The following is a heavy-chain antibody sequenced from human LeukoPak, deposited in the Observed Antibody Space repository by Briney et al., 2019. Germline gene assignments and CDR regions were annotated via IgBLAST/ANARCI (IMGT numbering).Heavy chain of an antibody. CDR2: ISGSGGST. V-gene: IGHV3-23*01. CDR3: AKYYYDSSGYYFSYYFDY. D-gene: IGHD3-22*01. Sequence: GGSLRLSCAASGFTFSSYAMSWVRQAPGKGLEWVSAISGSGGSTYYADSVKGRYTISRDNFKNTLYLQMNSLRAEDTAVYYCAKYYYDSSGYYFSYYFDYWGQGTLVTVSS. J-gene: IGHJ4*02. CDR1: GFTFSSYA.